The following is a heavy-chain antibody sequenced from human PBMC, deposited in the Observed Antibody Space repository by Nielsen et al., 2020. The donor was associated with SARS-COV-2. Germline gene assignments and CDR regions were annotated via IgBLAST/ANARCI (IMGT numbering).Heavy chain of an antibody. J-gene: IGHJ6*02. CDR3: ARGEGSAWLYYGMDV. CDR2: ISSSGTAI. D-gene: IGHD3-9*01. CDR1: EFILSTYE. V-gene: IGHV3-48*03. Sequence: GESLKISCVASEFILSTYELNWVRQVPGKGLEWISYISSSGTAIHYADSVKGRFTISRDNAKNSLYLQMNSLRVEDTALYYCARGEGSAWLYYGMDVWGQGTTVTVSS.